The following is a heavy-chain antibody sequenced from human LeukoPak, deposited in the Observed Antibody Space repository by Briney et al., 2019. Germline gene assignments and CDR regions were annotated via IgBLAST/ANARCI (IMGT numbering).Heavy chain of an antibody. Sequence: GGSLRLSCAASGFTFSSYWVHWVRQAPGKGLVWVSRINSDGGATNYADSVKGRFTISRDNSRNTLYLQMNSLRVEDTAVYYCAKEVGTFTLDYWGQGTLVTVSS. J-gene: IGHJ4*02. CDR3: AKEVGTFTLDY. CDR1: GFTFSSYW. CDR2: INSDGGAT. V-gene: IGHV3-74*01. D-gene: IGHD1-26*01.